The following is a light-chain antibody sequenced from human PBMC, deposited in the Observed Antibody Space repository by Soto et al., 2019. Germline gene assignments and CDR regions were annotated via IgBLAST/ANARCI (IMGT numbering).Light chain of an antibody. V-gene: IGKV3-20*01. CDR2: GAS. Sequence: EIVLTQSPGTLSLSPGERATLSCRASQSVSSNYLAWYQQKPGQAPRLLIYGASSRATGIPDRFSGSGSGTEFSLTISRLEPEDFAVYYCQVYAGSHLWTFGQGTKVEVK. CDR1: QSVSSNY. CDR3: QVYAGSHLWT. J-gene: IGKJ1*01.